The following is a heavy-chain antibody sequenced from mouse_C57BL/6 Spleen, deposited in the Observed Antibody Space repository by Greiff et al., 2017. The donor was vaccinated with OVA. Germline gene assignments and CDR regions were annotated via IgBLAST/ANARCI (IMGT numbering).Heavy chain of an antibody. V-gene: IGHV1-81*01. D-gene: IGHD1-1*01. CDR3: ARRENYGSSYDGYYFDY. CDR1: GYTFTSYG. J-gene: IGHJ2*01. CDR2: IYPRSGNT. Sequence: QVQLQQSGAELARPGASVKLSCKASGYTFTSYGISWVKQRTGQGLEWIGEIYPRSGNTYYNEKFKGKATLTADKSSSTAYMQLSSLTSEDSAVYFCARRENYGSSYDGYYFDYWGQGTTLTVSS.